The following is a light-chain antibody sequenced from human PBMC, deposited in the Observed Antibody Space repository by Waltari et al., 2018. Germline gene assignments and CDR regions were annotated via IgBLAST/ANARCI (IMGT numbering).Light chain of an antibody. CDR3: QTWGTDFHVI. CDR2: VNDNGSH. J-gene: IGLJ2*01. V-gene: IGLV4-69*01. CDR1: SKYDHYA. Sequence: QQVLTHSPSASASLGASVKLTCILNSKYDHYAIACHQQQPGKGPRFLMQVNDNGSHRKGDGIPERFSGSGSGTQRYLTISSLQSEDEGDYYCQTWGTDFHVIFGGGTKLTVL.